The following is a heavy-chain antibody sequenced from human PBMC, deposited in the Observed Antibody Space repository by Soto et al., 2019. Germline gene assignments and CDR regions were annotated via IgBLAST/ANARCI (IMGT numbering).Heavy chain of an antibody. J-gene: IGHJ5*02. Sequence: SETLSLTCAGYGGSFSGYYWSWIRQPPGKGLEWIGEINHSGTSSYNPSLKSRVSMSVDTSKKQLSLRLTSVTAADTAVYYCAKLHCHSPTCPPLAPWGKGPLVPVS. V-gene: IGHV4-34*01. D-gene: IGHD6-13*01. CDR3: AKLHCHSPTCPPLAP. CDR1: GGSFSGYY. CDR2: INHSGTS.